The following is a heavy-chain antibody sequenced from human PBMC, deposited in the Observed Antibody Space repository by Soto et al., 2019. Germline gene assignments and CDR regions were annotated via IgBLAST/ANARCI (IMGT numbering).Heavy chain of an antibody. J-gene: IGHJ6*02. D-gene: IGHD2-21*02. CDR1: GFTFSSYS. CDR3: ARDPYCGGDCYPYYYYGMDV. CDR2: ISSSSSTI. Sequence: PGGSLRLSCAASGFTFSSYSMNWVCQAPGKGLEWVSYISSSSSTIYYADSVKGRFTISRDNAKNSLYLQMNSLRDEDTAVYYCARDPYCGGDCYPYYYYGMDVWGQGTTVTVSS. V-gene: IGHV3-48*02.